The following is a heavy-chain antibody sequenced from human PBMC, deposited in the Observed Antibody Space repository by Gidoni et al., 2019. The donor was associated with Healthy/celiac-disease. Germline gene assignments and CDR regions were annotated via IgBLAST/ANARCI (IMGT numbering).Heavy chain of an antibody. Sequence: EVQLVESGGGLVKPGGSLRLSCAASGFTFRSYSMNWVRQAPGKGLEWVSSISSSSSYIYYADSVKGRCTISRDNAKNSLYLQMNSLRAEDTAVYYCASDGFGVTTRNWGQGTLVTVSS. V-gene: IGHV3-21*01. CDR3: ASDGFGVTTRN. CDR2: ISSSSSYI. D-gene: IGHD3-10*01. CDR1: GFTFRSYS. J-gene: IGHJ4*02.